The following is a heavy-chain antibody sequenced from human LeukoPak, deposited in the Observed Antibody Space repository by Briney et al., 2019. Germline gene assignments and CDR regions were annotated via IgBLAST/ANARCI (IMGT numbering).Heavy chain of an antibody. CDR3: ARGARIVVAGPEGSFDY. CDR1: GYIFTGYY. CDR2: INPNSGGT. J-gene: IGHJ4*02. D-gene: IGHD6-19*01. V-gene: IGHV1-2*02. Sequence: GASVKVSCKASGYIFTGYYIHWVRQAPGPGLEWMGWINPNSGGTNYAQKFQGRVTMTRDTSISTAYMELSRLRSDDTAVYYCARGARIVVAGPEGSFDYWGQGTLVTVSS.